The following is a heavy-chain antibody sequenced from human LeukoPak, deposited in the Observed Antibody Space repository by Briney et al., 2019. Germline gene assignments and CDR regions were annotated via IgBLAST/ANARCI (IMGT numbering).Heavy chain of an antibody. V-gene: IGHV3-73*01. Sequence: GGALRLSRAASGFTFSRSAIHGLRQSSGRGLEWVGQIDKKDKGYATATAYAASVKGRFTISRDDSINTSYLQMKSLKTEDTALYYCTRDSGTYNWFDPWGQGTLVTVSS. J-gene: IGHJ5*02. CDR1: GFTFSRSA. CDR2: IDKKDKGYATAT. CDR3: TRDSGTYNWFDP. D-gene: IGHD1-26*01.